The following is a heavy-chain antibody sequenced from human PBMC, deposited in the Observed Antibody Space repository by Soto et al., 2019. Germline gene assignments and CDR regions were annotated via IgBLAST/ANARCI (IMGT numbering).Heavy chain of an antibody. CDR3: ATGALGGRKPLVRDAFAF. CDR1: GGTFDSYS. V-gene: IGHV1-69*02. D-gene: IGHD3-10*01. CDR2: VAPRFDFA. J-gene: IGHJ3*01. Sequence: QVQLVQSGAEVKKPGSSVRVSCKASGGTFDSYSLSWVRQAPGQGPEWVGKVAPRFDFARYAPKFQGRVSIIAEKTTSTADLGLRGLTSEDTAVYYGATGALGGRKPLVRDAFAFWGQGTMVTFSS.